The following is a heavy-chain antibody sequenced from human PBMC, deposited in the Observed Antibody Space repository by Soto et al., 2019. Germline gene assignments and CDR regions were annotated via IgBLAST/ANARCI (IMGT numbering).Heavy chain of an antibody. Sequence: QVQLVQSGAEVKKPGASVKVSCNASGYTFTSYYMHWVRQAPGQGLEWMGIINPSGGSTSYAQKFQGRVTMTRDTSTSTVYMELSSLRSEDTAVYYCARDRGAGDAFDIWGQGTMVTVSS. J-gene: IGHJ3*02. D-gene: IGHD3-10*01. CDR2: INPSGGST. V-gene: IGHV1-46*01. CDR3: ARDRGAGDAFDI. CDR1: GYTFTSYY.